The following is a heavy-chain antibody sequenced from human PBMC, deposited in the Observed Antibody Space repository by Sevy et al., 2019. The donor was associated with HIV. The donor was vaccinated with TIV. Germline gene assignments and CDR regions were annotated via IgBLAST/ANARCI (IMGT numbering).Heavy chain of an antibody. D-gene: IGHD4-17*01. CDR3: AKDHHTGGTTTVTTYYYYYGMDV. V-gene: IGHV3-30*18. J-gene: IGHJ6*02. CDR2: ISYDGSNK. CDR1: GFTFSSYG. Sequence: GGSLRLSCAASGFTFSSYGMHWVRQAPGKGLEWVAVISYDGSNKYYADSVKGRFTISRDNSKNTLYLQMNSLRAEDTAVYYRAKDHHTGGTTTVTTYYYYYGMDVWGQGTTVTVSS.